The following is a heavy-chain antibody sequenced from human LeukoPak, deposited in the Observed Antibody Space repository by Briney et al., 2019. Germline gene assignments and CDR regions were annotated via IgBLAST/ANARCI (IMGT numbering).Heavy chain of an antibody. CDR3: AKAPVTTCLGAYCYPFDL. Sequence: GGSLRLSCNASGFTLSNYAMTWVRQGPRKGLEWVSAISVTGNTYHAESLEGRFTISRDNSKDTLYLQMRSLRAEDAGVYYCAKAPVTTCLGAYCYPFDLWGQGTQVTVSS. J-gene: IGHJ4*02. CDR1: GFTLSNYA. CDR2: ISVTGNT. D-gene: IGHD2-21*01. V-gene: IGHV3-23*01.